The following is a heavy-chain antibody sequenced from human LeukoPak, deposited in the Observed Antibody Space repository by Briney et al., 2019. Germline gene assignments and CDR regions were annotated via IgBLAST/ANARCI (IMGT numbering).Heavy chain of an antibody. CDR1: GFTFSNYG. J-gene: IGHJ4*02. V-gene: IGHV3-30*18. D-gene: IGHD1-26*01. Sequence: GRSLRLSCAASGFTFSNYGMHWVRQAPGKGLEWVTFVSYDGSEKYYADSVKGRFTISRDNSKNTLYLQMNSLRTEDTAVYYCAKRGWDGSYAIDYWGQGNPGHRLL. CDR2: VSYDGSEK. CDR3: AKRGWDGSYAIDY.